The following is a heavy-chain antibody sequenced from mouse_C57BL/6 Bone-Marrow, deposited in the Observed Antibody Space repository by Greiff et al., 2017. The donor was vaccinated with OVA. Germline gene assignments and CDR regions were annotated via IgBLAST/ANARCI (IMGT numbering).Heavy chain of an antibody. CDR2: IDPSDSYT. CDR1: GYTFTSYW. CDR3: ARDDVWYFDV. D-gene: IGHD2-12*01. J-gene: IGHJ1*03. V-gene: IGHV1-50*01. Sequence: QVQLQQPGAELAKPGASVKLSCKASGYTFTSYWMQWVKQRPGQGLEWIGDIDPSDSYTNYNQKFKGKATLTVDNSSSTAYMQLSSLTSEDSAVYYCARDDVWYFDVWGTGTTVTVSS.